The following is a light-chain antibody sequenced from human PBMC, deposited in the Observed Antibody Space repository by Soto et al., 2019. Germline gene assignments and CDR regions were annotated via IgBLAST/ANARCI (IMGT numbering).Light chain of an antibody. J-gene: IGKJ1*01. V-gene: IGKV1-5*03. Sequence: DIQMTQSPSTLSASVGDRVTITCRASQSISSWLAWYQQKPGKAPKLLIYKASSLESGVPSRFSGSGSGTEFTLTISSLPPDDFAPYYCQQYNSSPTFGQGTKVEIK. CDR1: QSISSW. CDR2: KAS. CDR3: QQYNSSPT.